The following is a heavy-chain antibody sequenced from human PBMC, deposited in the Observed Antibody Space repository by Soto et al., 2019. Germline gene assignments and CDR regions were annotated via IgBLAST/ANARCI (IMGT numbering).Heavy chain of an antibody. CDR1: GYTFTSYG. CDR2: ISAYNGNT. V-gene: IGHV1-18*01. J-gene: IGHJ4*02. D-gene: IGHD3-22*01. CDR3: ARSGGYDSSGYPQS. Sequence: ASVKVSCKASGYTFTSYGISWVRQAPGQGLEWMGWISAYNGNTNYAQKLQGRVTMTTDTSTSTVYMELRSLRSDDTAVYSCARSGGYDSSGYPQSWGQGTLVTVSS.